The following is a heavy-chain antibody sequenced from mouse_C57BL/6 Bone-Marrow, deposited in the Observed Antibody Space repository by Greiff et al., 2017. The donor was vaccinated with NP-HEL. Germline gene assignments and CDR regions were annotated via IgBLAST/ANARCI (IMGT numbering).Heavy chain of an antibody. CDR3: ARYYYGSGYFDY. Sequence: QVQLQQPGAELVKPGASVQLSCKASGYTFTNYWMHWVKQRPGRGLEWIGRIDPNRGGTTYNEKLQSKATLTVDKPSSTAYMQLSSLTSEDSAVYYCARYYYGSGYFDYWGQGTTLTVSS. CDR1: GYTFTNYW. CDR2: IDPNRGGT. J-gene: IGHJ2*01. V-gene: IGHV1-72*01. D-gene: IGHD1-1*01.